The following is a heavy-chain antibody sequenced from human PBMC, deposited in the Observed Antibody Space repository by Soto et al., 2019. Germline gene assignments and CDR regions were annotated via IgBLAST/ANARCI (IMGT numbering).Heavy chain of an antibody. CDR1: GFTFSSYA. V-gene: IGHV3-23*01. CDR3: ASPFPVFYDSSVSPPKPYADI. D-gene: IGHD3-22*01. CDR2: ISGSGGST. Sequence: GGSLRLSCAASGFTFSSYAMSWVRQAPGKGLEWVSAISGSGGSTYYADSVKGRFTISRDNSKNTRYLQMKSLRAEDTAVYYSASPFPVFYDSSVSPPKPYADIWAQGTMVPVSS. J-gene: IGHJ3*02.